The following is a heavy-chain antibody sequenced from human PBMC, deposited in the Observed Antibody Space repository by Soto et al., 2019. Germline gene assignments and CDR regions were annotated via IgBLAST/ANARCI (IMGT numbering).Heavy chain of an antibody. CDR1: GYTFTGYY. V-gene: IGHV1-18*04. Sequence: ASVKVSCKASGYTFTGYYMHWVRQAPGQGLEWMGRISAYSGNTNYAQKLQGRVTMTRDTSTTTVYMVLSSLRSEDTAVYYCVNDGTAIYTGFDYWGQGTLVTVSS. J-gene: IGHJ4*02. CDR2: ISAYSGNT. D-gene: IGHD3-16*01. CDR3: VNDGTAIYTGFDY.